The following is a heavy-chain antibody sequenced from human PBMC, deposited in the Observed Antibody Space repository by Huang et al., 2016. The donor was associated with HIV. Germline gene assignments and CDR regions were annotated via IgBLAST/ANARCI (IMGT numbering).Heavy chain of an antibody. V-gene: IGHV2-5*02. J-gene: IGHJ5*02. D-gene: IGHD3-3*01. CDR3: ANWRDSSTWYFDP. Sequence: QITLKESGPTLVKPTHTLTLTCNFSGLSLSSTGGGVGWIRQPPGKALEWLGIIYWDDNKRYNPSLNSRLTITKDTSKNQVVLKMTNMDPADTATYFCANWRDSSTWYFDPWGQGTLVTVSS. CDR2: IYWDDNK. CDR1: GLSLSSTGGG.